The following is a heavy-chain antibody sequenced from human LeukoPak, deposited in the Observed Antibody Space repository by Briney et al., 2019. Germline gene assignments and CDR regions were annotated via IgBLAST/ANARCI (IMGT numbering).Heavy chain of an antibody. V-gene: IGHV3-48*01. D-gene: IGHD7-27*01. J-gene: IGHJ5*02. Sequence: GRFTISRDNAKNSLYLQMNSLRAEDTAVYYCARDKLGMRWNNWFDPWGQGTLVTVSS. CDR3: ARDKLGMRWNNWFDP.